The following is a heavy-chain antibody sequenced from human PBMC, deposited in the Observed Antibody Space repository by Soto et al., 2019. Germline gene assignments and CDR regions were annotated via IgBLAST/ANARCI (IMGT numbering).Heavy chain of an antibody. V-gene: IGHV4-59*01. Sequence: KTSETLSLTCTVSGGSISSYYWSWIRQPPGKGLEWIGYIYYSGSTNYNPSLKSRVTISVDTSKNQFSLKLSSVTAADTAVYYCARGFRDSSGYYERWTYGMDVWGQGTTVTVSS. CDR3: ARGFRDSSGYYERWTYGMDV. CDR2: IYYSGST. J-gene: IGHJ6*02. CDR1: GGSISSYY. D-gene: IGHD3-22*01.